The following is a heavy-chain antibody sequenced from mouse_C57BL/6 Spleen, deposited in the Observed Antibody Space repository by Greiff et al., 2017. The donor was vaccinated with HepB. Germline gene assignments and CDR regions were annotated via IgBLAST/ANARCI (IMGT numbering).Heavy chain of an antibody. CDR1: GFTFSSYA. CDR3: ARDYYDYDVSWFAY. J-gene: IGHJ3*01. V-gene: IGHV5-4*01. D-gene: IGHD2-4*01. CDR2: ISDGGSYT. Sequence: EVQGVESGGGLVKPGGSLKLSCAASGFTFSSYAMSWVRQTPEKRLEWVATISDGGSYTYYPDNVKGRFTISRDNAKNNLYLQMSHLKSEDTAMYYCARDYYDYDVSWFAYWGQGTLVTVSA.